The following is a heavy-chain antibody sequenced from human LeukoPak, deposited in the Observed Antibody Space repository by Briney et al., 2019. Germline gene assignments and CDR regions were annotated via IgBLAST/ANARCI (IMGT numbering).Heavy chain of an antibody. J-gene: IGHJ4*02. CDR3: ARDSSMLWGPLVIYYFDF. Sequence: PGGSLRLSCVASDFNFITYAMSWVRQTPGKGLEWVSTISGGGDVTYYADSVKGRFTISRDNSKNTLSLQMNSLRVGDTAVYYCARDSSMLWGPLVIYYFDFWGQGTLVTVSS. D-gene: IGHD3-16*01. CDR1: DFNFITYA. CDR2: ISGGGDVT. V-gene: IGHV3-23*01.